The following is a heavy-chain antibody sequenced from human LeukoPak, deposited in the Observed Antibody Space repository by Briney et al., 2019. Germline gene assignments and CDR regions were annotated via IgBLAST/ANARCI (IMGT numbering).Heavy chain of an antibody. D-gene: IGHD4-23*01. CDR3: AVGYGGY. CDR1: GVIVSRYW. Sequence: GGSLRLSCAASGVIVSRYWMNWVRQAPGKGLEWVANIKEDESEKHYVDSVKGRFIISRDTAKNSLFLQLTSLRPDDTAVYYCAVGYGGYSGQGILVTVSS. CDR2: IKEDESEK. V-gene: IGHV3-7*05. J-gene: IGHJ4*02.